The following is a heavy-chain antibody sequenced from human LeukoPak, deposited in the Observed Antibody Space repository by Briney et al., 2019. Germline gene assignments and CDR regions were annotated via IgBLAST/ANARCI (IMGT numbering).Heavy chain of an antibody. J-gene: IGHJ4*02. D-gene: IGHD4-17*01. CDR3: ARETTVTKNYFDY. CDR1: GFTVSSNY. CDR2: IYSGGST. V-gene: IGHV3-66*01. Sequence: PGGSLRLSCAASGFTVSSNYMSWVRQAPGKGLEWVSVIYSGGSTYYADSVKGRFTISRDNSKNTLYLQMNSLRAEDTAVYYCARETTVTKNYFDYWGQGTLVTVSS.